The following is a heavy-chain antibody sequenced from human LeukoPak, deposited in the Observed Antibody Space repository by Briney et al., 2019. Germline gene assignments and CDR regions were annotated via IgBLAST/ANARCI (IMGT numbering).Heavy chain of an antibody. Sequence: GGSLRLSCAAPGFTFSVYWMSWVRQAPGKGLEWVANIKQDGSEKYYVDSVKGRFTISRDNAKNSLYLQMNSLRAEDTAVYYCARSYDYVWGSYRPFYYFDYWGQGTLVTVSS. J-gene: IGHJ4*02. CDR3: ARSYDYVWGSYRPFYYFDY. V-gene: IGHV3-7*01. CDR1: GFTFSVYW. D-gene: IGHD3-16*02. CDR2: IKQDGSEK.